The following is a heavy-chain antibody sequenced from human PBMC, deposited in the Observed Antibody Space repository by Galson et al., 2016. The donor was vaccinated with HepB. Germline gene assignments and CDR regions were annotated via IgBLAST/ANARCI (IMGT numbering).Heavy chain of an antibody. CDR3: ARGGEGHDFIDY. Sequence: SVKVSCKASGYTFTSYYMHWVRQAPGQGLDWMGMINPSSGSANYAQKFQGRVTVTRDTSTSTVHMELSRQRSEDTAVYYCARGGEGHDFIDYWGQGTLVTVSS. V-gene: IGHV1-46*01. D-gene: IGHD3-16*01. CDR2: INPSSGSA. J-gene: IGHJ4*02. CDR1: GYTFTSYY.